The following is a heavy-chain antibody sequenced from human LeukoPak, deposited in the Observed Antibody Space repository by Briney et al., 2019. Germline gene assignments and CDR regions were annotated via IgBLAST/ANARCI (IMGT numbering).Heavy chain of an antibody. Sequence: GGSLRLSCAASGFTVSSNYMSWVRQAPGKGLEWVSVIYSGGSTYYADSVKGRFTISRDNSKNTLYLQMNSLRAEDTAVYYCASPTRRYYSYWYFDLWGRGTLVTVSS. CDR3: ASPTRRYYSYWYFDL. J-gene: IGHJ2*01. CDR2: IYSGGST. CDR1: GFTVSSNY. V-gene: IGHV3-66*02. D-gene: IGHD2/OR15-2a*01.